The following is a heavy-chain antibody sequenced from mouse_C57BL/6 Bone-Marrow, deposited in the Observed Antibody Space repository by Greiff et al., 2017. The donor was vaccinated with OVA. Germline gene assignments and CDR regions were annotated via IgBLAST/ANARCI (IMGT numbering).Heavy chain of an antibody. CDR1: GYTFTDYY. V-gene: IGHV1-26*01. CDR2: INPNNGGT. J-gene: IGHJ4*01. CDR3: AREVGLPSYYAMDY. Sequence: VQLKQSGPELVKPGASVKISCKASGYTFTDYYMNWVKQSHGKSLEWIGDINPNNGGTSYNQKFKGKATLTVDKSSSTAYMELRSLTSEDSAVYYCAREVGLPSYYAMDYWGQGTSVTVSS. D-gene: IGHD2-4*01.